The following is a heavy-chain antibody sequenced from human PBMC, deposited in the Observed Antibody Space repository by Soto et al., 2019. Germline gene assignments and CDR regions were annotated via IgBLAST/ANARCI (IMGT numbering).Heavy chain of an antibody. CDR3: ARGTYGEYGTPPDL. CDR1: GFRFSNFW. V-gene: IGHV3-74*01. CDR2: VSEDGSST. Sequence: EVQLVESGGGLVQPGGSLSLSCAASGFRFSNFWMHWVRQAPRKGLAWVSRVSEDGSSTHYADSVRGRFTISRDNAKNTVSLPMNSLRADDTAVYYCARGTYGEYGTPPDLWGQGVLVTVSS. D-gene: IGHD4-17*01. J-gene: IGHJ4*01.